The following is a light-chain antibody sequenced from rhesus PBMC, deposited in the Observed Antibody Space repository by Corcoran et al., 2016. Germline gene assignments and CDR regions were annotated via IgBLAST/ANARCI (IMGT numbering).Light chain of an antibody. CDR2: EVS. J-gene: IGKJ4*01. Sequence: DVVMTQFPLSLSITPGQPASISCRSSQSLVHSKGNTYLSWYQQKPGQPPRRLIYEVSNRDSGVPDRFSGSGAGTEVTLKISRVEAEDFGVYYCGQGTNVPLTFGGGTKVEIK. V-gene: IGKV2-65*01. CDR3: GQGTNVPLT. CDR1: QSLVHSKGNTY.